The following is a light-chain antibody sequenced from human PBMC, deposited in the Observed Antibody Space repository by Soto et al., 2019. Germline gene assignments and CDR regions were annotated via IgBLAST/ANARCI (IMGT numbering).Light chain of an antibody. CDR2: EVS. CDR1: SSDVGGYNY. J-gene: IGLJ1*01. V-gene: IGLV2-14*01. CDR3: SSYTSSSTLGV. Sequence: QSALTQPASVSGSPGQSITISCTGTSSDVGGYNYVSWYQQHPGKAPKLMIYEVSNRPSGVSNRFSGSKSGNTDSLTISGLQAEDDADYYCSSYTSSSTLGVFRNWTKHTAL.